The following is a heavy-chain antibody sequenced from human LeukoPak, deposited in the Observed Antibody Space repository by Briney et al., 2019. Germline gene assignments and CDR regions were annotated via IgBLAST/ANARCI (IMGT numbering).Heavy chain of an antibody. V-gene: IGHV3-30*18. CDR3: AKDYQSAPPVGMDA. D-gene: IGHD3-16*02. CDR1: GFMFSGYG. Sequence: SLRLSCTGSGFMFSGYGMYWVRQAPGKGLEWVALISYDGRKRFYADSVKGRFTISRDNSKSALVLEMNSLRVEDTAVYYCAKDYQSAPPVGMDAWGHGTKVTVSS. CDR2: ISYDGRKR. J-gene: IGHJ6*02.